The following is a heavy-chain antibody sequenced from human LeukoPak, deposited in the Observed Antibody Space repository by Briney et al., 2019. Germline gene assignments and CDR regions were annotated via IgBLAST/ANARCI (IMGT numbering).Heavy chain of an antibody. Sequence: GGSLRLSCAASGFTVSSNEMSWVRQAPGKGLEWVSSISGGSTYYADSRKGRFTISRDNSKNTLYLQMHSLRAEDTAVYYCAKESLRVVPSATFDYWGQGTLVTVSS. V-gene: IGHV3-38-3*01. CDR3: AKESLRVVPSATFDY. CDR2: ISGGST. D-gene: IGHD2-2*01. J-gene: IGHJ4*02. CDR1: GFTVSSNE.